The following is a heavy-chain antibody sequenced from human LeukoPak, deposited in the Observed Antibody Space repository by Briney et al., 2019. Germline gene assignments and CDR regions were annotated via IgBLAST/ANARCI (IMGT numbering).Heavy chain of an antibody. Sequence: GGSLRLSCAASGFTFSSDAMSWVRQAPGKGLEWVSAISGSGGSTYYADSVKGRFTISRDNSKNTVSLQMNSLNPEDTALYYCVKDIRRGYNFGYDQFAYWGQGTLVTVSS. J-gene: IGHJ4*02. D-gene: IGHD5-18*01. CDR3: VKDIRRGYNFGYDQFAY. V-gene: IGHV3-23*01. CDR1: GFTFSSDA. CDR2: ISGSGGST.